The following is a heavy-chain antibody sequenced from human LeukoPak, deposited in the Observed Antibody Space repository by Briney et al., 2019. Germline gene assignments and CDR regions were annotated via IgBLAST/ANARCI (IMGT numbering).Heavy chain of an antibody. Sequence: ASVKVSCKASGYTFTGYYMHWVRQAPGQGLEWMGWINPNSGDTNYAQKFQGRVTMTRDTSISTAYMELSRLRSDDTAVYYCARDSDGVTAGYWGQGTLVTVSS. J-gene: IGHJ4*02. CDR2: INPNSGDT. V-gene: IGHV1-2*02. CDR1: GYTFTGYY. CDR3: ARDSDGVTAGY. D-gene: IGHD3-10*01.